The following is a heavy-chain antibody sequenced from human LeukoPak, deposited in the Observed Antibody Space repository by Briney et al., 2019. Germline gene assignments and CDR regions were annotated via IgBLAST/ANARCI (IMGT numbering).Heavy chain of an antibody. CDR3: ASRHWDIDY. CDR2: ISYDGSNK. D-gene: IGHD1/OR15-1a*01. CDR1: GFTFSSYG. Sequence: GGSPRLSCAASGFTFSSYGMHWVRQAPGKGLEWVAVISYDGSNKYYADSVKGRFTISRDNSKNTLYLQMNSLRAEDSAVYYCASRHWDIDYWGQGTLVTVSS. V-gene: IGHV3-30*03. J-gene: IGHJ4*02.